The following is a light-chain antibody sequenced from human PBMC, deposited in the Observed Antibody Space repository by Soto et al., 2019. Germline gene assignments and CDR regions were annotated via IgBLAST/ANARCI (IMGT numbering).Light chain of an antibody. J-gene: IGKJ2*01. CDR1: QSVRTN. V-gene: IGKV3-15*01. Sequence: ETVMTQSPATLSFSPGERVTLSCRASQSVRTNLVWYQQSPGQPPRLLIYGASDRVAGVPDRFSGSGSGTDFTLTISGLQSEDCAVYYCQQYNEWPRTFGQGTKVDIK. CDR3: QQYNEWPRT. CDR2: GAS.